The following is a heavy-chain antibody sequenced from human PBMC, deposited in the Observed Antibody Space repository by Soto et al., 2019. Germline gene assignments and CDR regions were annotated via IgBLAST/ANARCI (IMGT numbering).Heavy chain of an antibody. D-gene: IGHD4-4*01. CDR2: ISAYNGNT. Sequence: QVQLVQSGAEVKKPGASVKVSCKACGYTFTSYGISWVRQAPGQGLEWMGWISAYNGNTNYAQKLQGRVTMTTDTSTSTAYMELRSLRSDDTAVYYCARDRSYETTGPLNWFDPWGQGTLVTVSS. CDR3: ARDRSYETTGPLNWFDP. CDR1: GYTFTSYG. V-gene: IGHV1-18*01. J-gene: IGHJ5*02.